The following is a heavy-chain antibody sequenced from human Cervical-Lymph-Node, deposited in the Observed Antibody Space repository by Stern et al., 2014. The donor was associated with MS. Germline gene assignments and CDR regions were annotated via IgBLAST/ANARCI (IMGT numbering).Heavy chain of an antibody. CDR1: GFIFSAYS. CDR3: VRSYSDYFDY. Sequence: VQLVQSGGGLVKPGESLRLSCAASGFIFSAYSMTWVRQAPGQGLEWVATISTTSTYIYYADSVRGRFTISRDSAKNSLYLQMNSLRAEDTALYYCVRSYSDYFDYWGQGTLVTVSS. J-gene: IGHJ4*02. CDR2: ISTTSTYI. D-gene: IGHD4-11*01. V-gene: IGHV3-21*01.